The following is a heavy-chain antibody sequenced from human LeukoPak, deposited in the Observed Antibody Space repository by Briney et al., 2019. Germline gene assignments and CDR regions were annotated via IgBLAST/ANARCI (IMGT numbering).Heavy chain of an antibody. CDR3: VRPAAGRNRTISTEYLQD. CDR1: GLSFSSYD. V-gene: IGHV3-48*03. D-gene: IGHD6-13*01. CDR2: ISTTGSTI. Sequence: GGSLRLSCAAAGLSFSSYDMYWVRQAPGMGLEWVAYISTTGSTIDYAASVKGRFTISRDNGKSSVFLQMNSLRVEDTALYYCVRPAAGRNRTISTEYLQDWGQGTLVTVSS. J-gene: IGHJ1*01.